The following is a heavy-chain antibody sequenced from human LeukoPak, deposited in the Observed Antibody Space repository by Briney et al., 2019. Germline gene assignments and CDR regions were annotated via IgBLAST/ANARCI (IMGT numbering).Heavy chain of an antibody. D-gene: IGHD3-22*01. CDR1: GFTFSNYA. Sequence: GRSLRLSCAASGFTFSNYAMHWVRQAPGKGLEWVAFIRYDGSNKYYADSVKGRFTISRDNSKNTLYLQMNSLRAEDTAVYYCAKARGNYYDSSGYPNWFDPWGQGTLVTVSS. CDR3: AKARGNYYDSSGYPNWFDP. V-gene: IGHV3-30*02. CDR2: IRYDGSNK. J-gene: IGHJ5*02.